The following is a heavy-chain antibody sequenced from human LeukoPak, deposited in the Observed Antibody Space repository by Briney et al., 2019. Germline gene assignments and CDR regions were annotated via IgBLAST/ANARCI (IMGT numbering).Heavy chain of an antibody. V-gene: IGHV3-23*01. J-gene: IGHJ4*02. CDR2: ISSSHSST. CDR3: AKDLYDLVYAISFDY. CDR1: GFAFSSYT. Sequence: GSLRLSCAASGFAFSSYTMNWVRQAPGKGLEWVSSISSSHSSTYYADSVKGRFTISRDNSKNTLYLQINSLRDEDTAVYYCAKDLYDLVYAISFDYWGQGTLVTVSS. D-gene: IGHD2-8*01.